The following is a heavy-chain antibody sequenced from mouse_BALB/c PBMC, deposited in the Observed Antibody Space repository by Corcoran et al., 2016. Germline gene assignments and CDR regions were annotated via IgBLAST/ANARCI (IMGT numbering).Heavy chain of an antibody. CDR1: GYTFTNYG. Sequence: QIQLVQSGPELKKPGETVKISCKASGYTFTNYGMNWVKQAPGKGLKWMGWINTYTGEPTYADDFKGRFAFSLETSASTAYLQINNLKNEDMATYFCARGDYYGSSYGYFDVWGAGTTVTVSS. V-gene: IGHV9-1*02. J-gene: IGHJ1*01. CDR2: INTYTGEP. CDR3: ARGDYYGSSYGYFDV. D-gene: IGHD1-1*01.